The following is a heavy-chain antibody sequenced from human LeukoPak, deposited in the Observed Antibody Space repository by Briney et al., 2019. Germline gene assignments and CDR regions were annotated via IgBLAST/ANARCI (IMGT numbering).Heavy chain of an antibody. D-gene: IGHD1-14*01. J-gene: IGHJ2*01. CDR1: GGSISSGGYY. CDR2: IYYSGST. CDR3: ARGGTIPSPEPWYFDL. V-gene: IGHV4-31*03. Sequence: SETLSLTCTVSGGSISSGGYYWSWLRQHPGTGLEWIGYIYYSGSTYYNPSLKSRVTISVDTSKNQFSLKLSSVTAADTAVYYCARGGTIPSPEPWYFDLWGRGTLVTVSS.